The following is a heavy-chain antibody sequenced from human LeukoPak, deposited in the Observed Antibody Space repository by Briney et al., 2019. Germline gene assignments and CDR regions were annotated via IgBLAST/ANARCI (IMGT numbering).Heavy chain of an antibody. D-gene: IGHD3-9*01. CDR3: ARSSILTGQDY. Sequence: GGSLRLSCAASGFTFSSYSMNWVRQAPGEGLEWVSSISSSSSYIYYADSVKGRFTISRDNAKNSLYLQMNSLRAEDTAVYYCARSSILTGQDYWGQGTLVTVSS. CDR2: ISSSSSYI. CDR1: GFTFSSYS. J-gene: IGHJ4*02. V-gene: IGHV3-21*01.